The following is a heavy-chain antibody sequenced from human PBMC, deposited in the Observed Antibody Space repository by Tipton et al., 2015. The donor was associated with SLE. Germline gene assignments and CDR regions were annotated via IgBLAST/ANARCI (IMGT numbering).Heavy chain of an antibody. V-gene: IGHV3-23*01. CDR3: AKDRHQDYFWGTGSVLDI. J-gene: IGHJ3*02. CDR1: GFSFGSYA. Sequence: SLRLSCVGSGFSFGSYAMSWVRQAPGKGLEWVSLMSGVGGSTYYADSVKGRFTMSRDNSKNTVYLEMNSLRAEDTAIYYCAKDRHQDYFWGTGSVLDIWGQGAMVTVSS. CDR2: MSGVGGST. D-gene: IGHD3-16*01.